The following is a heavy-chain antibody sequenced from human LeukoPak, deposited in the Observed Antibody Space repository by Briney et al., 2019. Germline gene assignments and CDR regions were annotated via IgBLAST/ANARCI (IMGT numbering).Heavy chain of an antibody. J-gene: IGHJ6*02. D-gene: IGHD1-1*01. CDR3: AKGNMEIYYYGMDV. V-gene: IGHV4-59*01. CDR2: IYYSGTT. CDR1: GGSISNFY. Sequence: PSETLSLTCSVSGGSISNFYWMWIRQTPGKGLEWIGHIYYSGTTNYNDSLKSRVTISVDTSKNQFSLKLKSVSPADTAVYYCAKGNMEIYYYGMDVWGQGTTVTVSS.